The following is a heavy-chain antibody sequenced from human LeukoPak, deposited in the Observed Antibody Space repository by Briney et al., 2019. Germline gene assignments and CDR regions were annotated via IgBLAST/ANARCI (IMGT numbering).Heavy chain of an antibody. J-gene: IGHJ4*02. CDR3: AKARVRSCRGAYCYPFDY. V-gene: IGHV3-23*01. CDR2: ISSTDAGT. D-gene: IGHD2-15*01. Sequence: PRGSLRLSCAASGFSLSSYAMSSVRQAPGKGLEWVSAISSTDAGTYHADSVRGRFTISRDSSKNTLYLQMNSLRAEDAAVYYFAKARVRSCRGAYCYPFDYWGQGTLVTVSS. CDR1: GFSLSSYA.